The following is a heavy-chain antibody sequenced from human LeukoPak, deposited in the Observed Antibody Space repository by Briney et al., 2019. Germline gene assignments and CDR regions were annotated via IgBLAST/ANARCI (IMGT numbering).Heavy chain of an antibody. J-gene: IGHJ3*02. D-gene: IGHD1-1*01. V-gene: IGHV4-30-4*01. CDR1: GGSISSGDYY. CDR2: IYYSGST. Sequence: SETLSLTCTVSGGSISSGDYYWSWIRQPPGKGLEWIGYIYYSGSTYYSPSLKSRVTISVDTSKNQFSLKLSSVTAADTAVYYCARGYAATRDDAFDIWGQGTMVTVSS. CDR3: ARGYAATRDDAFDI.